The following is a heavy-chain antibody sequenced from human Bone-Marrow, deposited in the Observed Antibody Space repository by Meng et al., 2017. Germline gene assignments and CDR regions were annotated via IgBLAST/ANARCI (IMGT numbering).Heavy chain of an antibody. D-gene: IGHD3-16*01. CDR1: GGSISSGDYY. CDR2: IYYSGST. CDR3: ARDDGSGWGGY. J-gene: IGHJ4*02. Sequence: QVQLQQWGAGLVKPSQTLSLTCTVSGGSISSGDYYWSWIRQPPGKGLEWIGYIYYSGSTYYNPSLKSRVTISVDTSKNQFSLKLSSVTAADTAVYYCARDDGSGWGGYWGQGTLVTVSS. V-gene: IGHV4-30-4*01.